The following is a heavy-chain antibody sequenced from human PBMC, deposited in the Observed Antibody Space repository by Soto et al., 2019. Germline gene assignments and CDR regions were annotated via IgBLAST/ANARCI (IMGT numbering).Heavy chain of an antibody. Sequence: SETLSLTCTVSGGSVSSATYYWTWIRQPPGKGLEWIGYIYYTGNTNYNPSLKSRVTLSLDMSKNQFSLKLSSVTAADTAVYYCARALAAAKCSYYYYGMDVWGQGTTVTVSS. J-gene: IGHJ6*02. CDR1: GGSVSSATYY. V-gene: IGHV4-61*01. CDR3: ARALAAAKCSYYYYGMDV. CDR2: IYYTGNT. D-gene: IGHD6-13*01.